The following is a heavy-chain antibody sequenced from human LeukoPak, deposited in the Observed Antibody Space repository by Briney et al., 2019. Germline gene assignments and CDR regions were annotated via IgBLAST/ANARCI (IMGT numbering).Heavy chain of an antibody. CDR2: VYHSGST. CDR3: ARHGNYYDTSQSDP. CDR1: GYSISSGYY. J-gene: IGHJ5*02. V-gene: IGHV4-38-2*01. D-gene: IGHD3-22*01. Sequence: SETLSLTCAVSGYSISSGYYWGWIRQPPGKGLDWIGSVYHSGSTYHNPSLKSRVTISVDTSKNQSSLKLSSVTAADTAVYYCARHGNYYDTSQSDPWGQGTLVTVSS.